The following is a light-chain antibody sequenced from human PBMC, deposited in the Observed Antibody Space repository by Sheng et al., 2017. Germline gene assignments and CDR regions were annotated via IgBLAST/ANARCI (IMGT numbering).Light chain of an antibody. Sequence: SYVLTQPPSVSVAPGQTARIPCGGNDIGEKSVHWYQQRPGLAPVVVVYDDNVRPSGIPERFSGSKSGNTATLTITRVDAGDEADYYCQVWDSNSYHEVFGGGTKVTV. CDR1: DIGEKS. CDR2: DDN. V-gene: IGLV3-21*02. CDR3: QVWDSNSYHEV. J-gene: IGLJ3*02.